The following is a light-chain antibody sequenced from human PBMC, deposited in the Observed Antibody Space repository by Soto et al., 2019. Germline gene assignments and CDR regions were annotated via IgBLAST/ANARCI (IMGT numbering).Light chain of an antibody. V-gene: IGLV1-40*01. Sequence: QAVVTQPPSVSGAPGQRVTISCVGSSSNIGAGYDVHWYQQLPGTAPKLLIYGNNNRPSGVPDRFSGSKSGTSASLAITGLQAEDEADYYCQSYDNSLSGSGVFGGGTKLTVL. CDR3: QSYDNSLSGSGV. J-gene: IGLJ2*01. CDR2: GNN. CDR1: SSNIGAGYD.